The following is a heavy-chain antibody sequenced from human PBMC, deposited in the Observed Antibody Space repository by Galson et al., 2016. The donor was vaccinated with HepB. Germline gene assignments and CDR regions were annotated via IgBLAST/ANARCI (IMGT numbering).Heavy chain of an antibody. D-gene: IGHD3-22*01. CDR3: AKGERDYYDSSGYFA. V-gene: IGHV3-23*01. CDR2: ISNSGLST. Sequence: SLRLSCAASAFTFSSYAMSWVRQAPGKGLEWVSAISNSGLSTYYADSVKGRFTISRDNSKNTLYLQMNSLRAEDSAKYFCAKGERDYYDSSGYFAWGQGTLVTVSS. J-gene: IGHJ5*02. CDR1: AFTFSSYA.